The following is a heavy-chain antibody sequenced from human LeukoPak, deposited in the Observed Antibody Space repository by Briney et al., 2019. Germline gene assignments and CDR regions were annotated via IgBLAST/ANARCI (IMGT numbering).Heavy chain of an antibody. J-gene: IGHJ4*02. CDR1: GFTFSRYW. V-gene: IGHV3-74*01. CDR3: EGRATGLPEY. Sequence: GGSLRLSCAASGFTFSRYWMHWVRQAPGKGLVWVSRIDSDGTNRDYADSVKGRFTISRDNAKNTVYLQMNSLRDEHTAVYHCEGRATGLPEYWGQGSLVTVSS. D-gene: IGHD3-9*01. CDR2: IDSDGTNR.